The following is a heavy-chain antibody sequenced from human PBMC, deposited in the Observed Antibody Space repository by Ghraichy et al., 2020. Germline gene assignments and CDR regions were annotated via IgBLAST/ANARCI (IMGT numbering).Heavy chain of an antibody. J-gene: IGHJ4*02. CDR2: INHSGST. V-gene: IGHV4-34*01. Sequence: SQTLSLTCAVYGGSFSGYYWSWIRQPPGKGLEWIGEINHSGSTNYNPSLKSRVTISVDTSKNQFSLKLSSVTAADTAVYYCARGLVVIAARSNFDYWGQGTLVTVSS. CDR3: ARGLVVIAARSNFDY. D-gene: IGHD2-21*01. CDR1: GGSFSGYY.